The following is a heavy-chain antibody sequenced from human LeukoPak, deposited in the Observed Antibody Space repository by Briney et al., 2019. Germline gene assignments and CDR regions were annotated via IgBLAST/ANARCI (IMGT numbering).Heavy chain of an antibody. CDR1: GFTFISYG. V-gene: IGHV3-30*02. J-gene: IGHJ5*02. D-gene: IGHD2-21*02. CDR2: IRYDGSNK. CDR3: ARLVTASNWFDP. Sequence: SGGSLRLSCAASGFTFISYGMHWVRQAPGKGLGWVAFIRYDGSNKYYADSVKGRFTISRDNSKNTLYLQMNSLRAEDTAVYYCARLVTASNWFDPWGQGTLVTVSS.